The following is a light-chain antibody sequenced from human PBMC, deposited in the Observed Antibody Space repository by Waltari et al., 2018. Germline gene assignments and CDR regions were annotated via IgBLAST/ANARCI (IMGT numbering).Light chain of an antibody. V-gene: IGLV2-23*02. J-gene: IGLJ1*01. CDR2: EVN. CDR3: CSYAGRGTYV. Sequence: QSALTQPASLSGTPGQSLTISCPGTTTDVGYYDLVSWYQQHPGKAPKLLICEVNKRPSGVSSRFSGSKSGNTASLTISGLQAEDEADYYCCSYAGRGTYVFGSGTKVTVL. CDR1: TTDVGYYDL.